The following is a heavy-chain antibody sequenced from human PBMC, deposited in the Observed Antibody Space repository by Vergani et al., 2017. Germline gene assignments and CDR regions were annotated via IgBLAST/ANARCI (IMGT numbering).Heavy chain of an antibody. CDR3: ARPYGDHYYYYYGMDV. V-gene: IGHV3-11*04. J-gene: IGHJ6*02. Sequence: VQLVESGGGLVKPGGSLRLSCAASGFTFSDFSMSWVRQAPGKGLEWVSYISSSGSTIYYADSVKGRFTISRDNAKNSLYLQMNSLRAEDTAVYYCARPYGDHYYYYYGMDVWGQGTTVTVSS. CDR2: ISSSGSTI. CDR1: GFTFSDFS. D-gene: IGHD4-17*01.